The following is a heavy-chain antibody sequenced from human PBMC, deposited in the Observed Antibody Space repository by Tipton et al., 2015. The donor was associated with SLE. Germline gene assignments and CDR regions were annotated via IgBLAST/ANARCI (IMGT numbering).Heavy chain of an antibody. CDR2: ISYDGSNK. V-gene: IGHV3-30*04. Sequence: RSLRLSCAASGFTFSNYAMHWVRQAPGKGLEWVAVISYDGSNKFYADSVKGRFTISRDNSKNTLYLQMNSLRAEDTAVYSCAGELLDYLDYWGQGTLVTVSS. J-gene: IGHJ4*02. D-gene: IGHD1-26*01. CDR1: GFTFSNYA. CDR3: AGELLDYLDY.